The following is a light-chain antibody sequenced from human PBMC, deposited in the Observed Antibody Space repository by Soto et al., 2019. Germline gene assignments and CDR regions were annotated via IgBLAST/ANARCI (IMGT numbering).Light chain of an antibody. J-gene: IGLJ1*01. Sequence: QSVLTQSASVSGSPGQSITISCTGTSSDVGSYNLVSWYQQHPGKAPKLMIYEVSKRPSGVSNRFSGSKSGNTASLTISGLQAEDEADYYCCSYAGSRVVFGTGNKVTVL. CDR3: CSYAGSRVV. V-gene: IGLV2-23*02. CDR2: EVS. CDR1: SSDVGSYNL.